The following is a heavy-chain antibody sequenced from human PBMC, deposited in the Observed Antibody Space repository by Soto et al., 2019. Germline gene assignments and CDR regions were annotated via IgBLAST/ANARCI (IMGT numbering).Heavy chain of an antibody. J-gene: IGHJ4*02. CDR3: ARGRSGYHVFDY. D-gene: IGHD3-22*01. CDR2: IWYDGSNK. CDR1: GFTFSSYG. Sequence: GGSLRLSCAASGFTFSSYGMHWVRQAPGKRLEWVAVIWYDGSNKYYADSVKGRFTISRDNSKNTLYLQMNSLRAEDTAVYYCARGRSGYHVFDYWGQGTLVTAPQ. V-gene: IGHV3-33*01.